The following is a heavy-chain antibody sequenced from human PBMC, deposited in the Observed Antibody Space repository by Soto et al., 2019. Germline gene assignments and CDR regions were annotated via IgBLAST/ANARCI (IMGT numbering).Heavy chain of an antibody. CDR3: ARAGVYCSSTSCYGSGAFDI. CDR1: GGTFSSYA. V-gene: IGHV1-69*13. Sequence: SVKVSCKASGGTFSSYAISWVRQAPGQGLEWMGGIIPIFGTANYAQKFQGRVTITADESTSTAYMELSSLRSEDTAVYYCARAGVYCSSTSCYGSGAFDIWGQGTMVTVSS. CDR2: IIPIFGTA. J-gene: IGHJ3*02. D-gene: IGHD2-2*01.